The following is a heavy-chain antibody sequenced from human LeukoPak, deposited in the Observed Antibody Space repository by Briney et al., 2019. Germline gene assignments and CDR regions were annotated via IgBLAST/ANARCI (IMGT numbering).Heavy chain of an antibody. V-gene: IGHV4-61*02. Sequence: SETLSFTCTVSGGSISSGSYYWSWIRQPAGKGLEWIGRIYTSGSTNYNPSLKSRVTISVDTSKNQFSLKLSSVTAADTAVYYCARAPGIAVARPKYYFDYWGQGTLVTVSS. CDR2: IYTSGST. CDR3: ARAPGIAVARPKYYFDY. CDR1: GGSISSGSYY. D-gene: IGHD6-19*01. J-gene: IGHJ4*02.